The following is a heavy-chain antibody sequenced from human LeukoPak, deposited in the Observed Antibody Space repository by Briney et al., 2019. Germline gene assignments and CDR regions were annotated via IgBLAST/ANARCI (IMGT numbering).Heavy chain of an antibody. CDR1: GYTFTSYY. V-gene: IGHV1-46*01. D-gene: IGHD3-22*01. J-gene: IGHJ4*02. CDR3: ARDPDLPYYYDSSGYQPFSDY. Sequence: EASVNVSCKASGYTFTSYYMHWVRQAPGQGLEWMGIINPSGGSTSYAHKFQGRVTMTRDTSTSTVYMELSSLRSEDTAVYYCARDPDLPYYYDSSGYQPFSDYWGQGTLVTVSS. CDR2: INPSGGST.